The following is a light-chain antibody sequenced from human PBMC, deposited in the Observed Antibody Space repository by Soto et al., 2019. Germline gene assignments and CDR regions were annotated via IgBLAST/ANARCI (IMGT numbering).Light chain of an antibody. V-gene: IGKV3-20*01. J-gene: IGKJ1*01. CDR2: GAS. CDR3: QQYCCSPRT. Sequence: EIVLTQSPGTLSLSPGERATLSCRASQSVSSNDLAWYQQKPGQAPRLLIYGASSRATGIPDRFSRSGSGTDFTLTITRLEPEDLAVYYCQQYCCSPRTFGQGTKVEIK. CDR1: QSVSSND.